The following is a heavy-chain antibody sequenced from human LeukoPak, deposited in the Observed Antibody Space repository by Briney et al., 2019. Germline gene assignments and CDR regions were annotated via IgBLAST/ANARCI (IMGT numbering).Heavy chain of an antibody. CDR1: GITLSNYG. Sequence: GGSLRLSCVVFGITLSNYGMSWVRLASGKGLEWVAGISGSGGTTTYADSVKGRFTVSRDNSKNTLYLQMNSLRTEDTAVYFCAKRGVVIRVILVGFHKEAYYFDSWGQGALVTVSS. V-gene: IGHV3-23*01. D-gene: IGHD3-22*01. CDR3: AKRGVVIRVILVGFHKEAYYFDS. J-gene: IGHJ4*02. CDR2: ISGSGGTT.